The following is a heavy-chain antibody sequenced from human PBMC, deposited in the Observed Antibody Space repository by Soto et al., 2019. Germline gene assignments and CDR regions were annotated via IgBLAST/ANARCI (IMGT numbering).Heavy chain of an antibody. D-gene: IGHD3-16*01. Sequence: PWETLSLTCAVSGGSISSGGYSWSWIRQPPGKGLEWIGYIYHSGSTYYNPSLKSRVTISVDRSKNQFSLKLSSVTAADTAVYYCARIMITFGGAPYGMDVWGQGTTVIVSS. CDR3: ARIMITFGGAPYGMDV. V-gene: IGHV4-30-2*01. J-gene: IGHJ6*02. CDR2: IYHSGST. CDR1: GGSISSGGYS.